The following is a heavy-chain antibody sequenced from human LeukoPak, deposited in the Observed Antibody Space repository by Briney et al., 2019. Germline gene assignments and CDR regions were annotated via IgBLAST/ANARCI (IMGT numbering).Heavy chain of an antibody. CDR3: AKDSNCGGDCYSTLAY. Sequence: GGSLRLSCAASGFTFDDYAMHWVRQAPGKGLEWVSGISWNSGSIGYADSVKGRFTISRDNAKNSLYLQMNSLRAEDTALYYCAKDSNCGGDCYSTLAYWGQGTLVTVSS. CDR2: ISWNSGSI. J-gene: IGHJ4*02. V-gene: IGHV3-9*01. D-gene: IGHD2-21*02. CDR1: GFTFDDYA.